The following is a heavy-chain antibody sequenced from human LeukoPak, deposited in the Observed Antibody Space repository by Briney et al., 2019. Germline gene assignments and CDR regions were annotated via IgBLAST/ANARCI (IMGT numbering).Heavy chain of an antibody. J-gene: IGHJ4*02. CDR1: GFTFSNYG. Sequence: GGSLRLSCAASGFTFSNYGMHWVRQAPGKGLEWVAVISYDGSNKYYADSVKGRFTISRDNSKNTLYLQMNSLRAEDTAVYYCARDLVGATTYWGQGTLVTVSS. D-gene: IGHD1-26*01. CDR2: ISYDGSNK. V-gene: IGHV3-30*19. CDR3: ARDLVGATTY.